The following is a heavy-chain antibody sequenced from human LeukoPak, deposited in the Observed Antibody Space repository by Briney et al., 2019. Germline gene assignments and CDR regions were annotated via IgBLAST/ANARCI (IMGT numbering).Heavy chain of an antibody. CDR2: LSYDGSNK. D-gene: IGHD3-3*01. J-gene: IGHJ3*02. CDR1: GFTFSSYA. Sequence: GRSLRLSCAASGFTFSSYAMHWVRQAPGKGLEWVAVLSYDGSNKYYADSVKGRFTISRDNSKNTLYLQMNSLRAEDTAVYYCARASGAVDAFDIWGQGTMVTVSS. CDR3: ARASGAVDAFDI. V-gene: IGHV3-30-3*01.